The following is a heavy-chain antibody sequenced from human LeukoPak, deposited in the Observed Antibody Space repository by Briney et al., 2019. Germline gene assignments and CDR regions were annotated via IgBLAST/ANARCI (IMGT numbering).Heavy chain of an antibody. Sequence: ASVKVSCKASGYTFISYYMHWVRQAPGQGLEWMGIINPSGGSTSYAQKFQGRVTMTRDTSTSTVYMELSSLRSEDTAVYYCARIGLGATSSGAFDIWGQGTTVTVSS. CDR2: INPSGGST. D-gene: IGHD1-26*01. J-gene: IGHJ3*02. CDR1: GYTFISYY. CDR3: ARIGLGATSSGAFDI. V-gene: IGHV1-46*01.